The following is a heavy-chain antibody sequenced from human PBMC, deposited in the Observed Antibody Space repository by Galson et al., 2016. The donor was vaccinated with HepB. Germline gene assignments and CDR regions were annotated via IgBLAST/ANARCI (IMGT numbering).Heavy chain of an antibody. CDR2: FDPEDGEI. CDR3: ASGMLCYTDDAFDL. J-gene: IGHJ3*01. Sequence: SVKVSCKVSGYSLSELSIHWVRQAPGKGLEWMGGFDPEDGEIAYAKKIQGRVTMTEDTSADTAYMELSSLRSADTAVYYCASGMLCYTDDAFDLWVQGTMVTV. V-gene: IGHV1-24*01. D-gene: IGHD2-2*02. CDR1: GYSLSELS.